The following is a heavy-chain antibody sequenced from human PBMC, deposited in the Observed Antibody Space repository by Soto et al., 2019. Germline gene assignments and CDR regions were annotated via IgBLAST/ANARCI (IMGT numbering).Heavy chain of an antibody. CDR1: GNTLNTDT. V-gene: IGHV1-69*02. J-gene: IGHJ5*02. CDR2: IIPVIGVG. Sequence: QVQLVQSGAEVKKPGSSVKVSCKPSGNTLNTDTITWLRQAPGQGLEWMGRIIPVIGVGTYAQKFQDRVTITAVKSTTTVYMEVTSLTSEDTATYYCAIGRTGSNGYYWAWGQGTQVTVS. D-gene: IGHD3-22*01. CDR3: AIGRTGSNGYYWA.